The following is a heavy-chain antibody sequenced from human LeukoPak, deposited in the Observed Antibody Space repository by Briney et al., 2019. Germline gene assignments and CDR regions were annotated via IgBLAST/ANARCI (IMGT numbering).Heavy chain of an antibody. CDR3: ARLRSSWSRYFDY. J-gene: IGHJ4*02. Sequence: SETLSLTCTVSGGSISSSSYYWGWIRQPPGKGLEWIGSIYYSGSTYYNPSLKSRVTISVDTSKNQFSLKLSSVTAADTAVYYCARLRSSWSRYFDYWGQGTLVTVSS. V-gene: IGHV4-39*07. D-gene: IGHD6-13*01. CDR2: IYYSGST. CDR1: GGSISSSSYY.